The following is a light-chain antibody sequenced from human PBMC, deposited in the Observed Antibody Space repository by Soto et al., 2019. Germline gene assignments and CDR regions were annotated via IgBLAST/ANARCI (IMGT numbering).Light chain of an antibody. CDR2: GAS. Sequence: EIVMTQSPATLSVSPGERATLSCRASPSVSSNLAWYQQKPGQAPRLLIYGASTRATGIPARFSGSGSGTEFTLTISGLQSEDFAVYYCQQYNNWPPWTFGKGTKVEIK. CDR3: QQYNNWPPWT. V-gene: IGKV3-15*01. CDR1: PSVSSN. J-gene: IGKJ1*01.